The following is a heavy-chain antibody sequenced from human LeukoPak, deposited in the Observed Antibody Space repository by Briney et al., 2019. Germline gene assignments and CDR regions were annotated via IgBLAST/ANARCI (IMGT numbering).Heavy chain of an antibody. V-gene: IGHV7-4-1*02. CDR2: INTNTGNP. CDR1: GYTFTSYA. J-gene: IGHJ6*02. Sequence: ASVKVSCKASGYTFTSYAMNWVRQAPGQGLEWMGWINTNTGNPTYAQGFTGRFVFSLDTSVSTAYLQISSLKAEDTAVYYCTGDLVEYQLQKWGYYYYGMDVWGQGTTVTVSS. CDR3: TGDLVEYQLQKWGYYYYGMDV. D-gene: IGHD2-2*01.